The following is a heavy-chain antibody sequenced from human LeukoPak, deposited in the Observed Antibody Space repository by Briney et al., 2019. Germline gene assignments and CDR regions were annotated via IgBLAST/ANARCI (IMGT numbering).Heavy chain of an antibody. J-gene: IGHJ4*02. D-gene: IGHD6-19*01. CDR1: GFTFSTYG. V-gene: IGHV3-33*01. CDR2: IWYDGSNK. CDR3: ARDPGVRWLVGFDY. Sequence: GSSLRLSCAASGFTFSTYGMHWVRRAPGKGLEWVADIWYDGSNKYYEDSVKGRFTIPRDNSKNTLYLQMNSLRAEDTAVYYCARDPGVRWLVGFDYWGQGTLVTVSS.